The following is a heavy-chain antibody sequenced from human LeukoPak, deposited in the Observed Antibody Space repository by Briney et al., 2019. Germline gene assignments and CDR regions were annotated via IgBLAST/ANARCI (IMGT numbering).Heavy chain of an antibody. J-gene: IGHJ4*02. CDR1: GGTFSSYA. Sequence: GSSVKVSCKASGGTFSSYAISWVRQAPGQGLEWMGGIIPIFGTANYAQKFQGRVTITADESTSTAYMELSSLRSEDTAVYYCARVTIHCSSTSCYRNYFDYWGQGTLVTVSS. CDR3: ARVTIHCSSTSCYRNYFDY. D-gene: IGHD2-2*02. CDR2: IIPIFGTA. V-gene: IGHV1-69*01.